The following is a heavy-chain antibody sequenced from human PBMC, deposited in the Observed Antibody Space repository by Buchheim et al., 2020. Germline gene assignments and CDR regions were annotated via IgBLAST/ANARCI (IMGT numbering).Heavy chain of an antibody. V-gene: IGHV3-30*18. D-gene: IGHD2-2*01. CDR3: AKDSLNWAYQLLWGSDYYYYYGMDV. CDR2: ISYDGSNK. Sequence: QVQLVESGGGVVQPGRSLRLSCAASGFTFSSYGMHWVRQAPGKGLEWVAVISYDGSNKYYADSVKGRFTISRDNSKNTLYLQMNSLRAEDTAVYYCAKDSLNWAYQLLWGSDYYYYYGMDVWGQGTT. J-gene: IGHJ6*02. CDR1: GFTFSSYG.